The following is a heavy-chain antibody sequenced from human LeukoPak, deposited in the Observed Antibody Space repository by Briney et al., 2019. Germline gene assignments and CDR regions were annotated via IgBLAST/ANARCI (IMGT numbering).Heavy chain of an antibody. Sequence: SETLSLTCTVSGGSISSGGYYWSWIRQHPGRGLEWIGYIYYSGSTYYNPSLKSRVTISVDTSKNQFSLKLSSVTAADTAVYYCVRVGTRGGLLDYWGQGTLVTVSS. CDR2: IYYSGST. V-gene: IGHV4-31*03. J-gene: IGHJ4*02. D-gene: IGHD2-2*01. CDR3: VRVGTRGGLLDY. CDR1: GGSISSGGYY.